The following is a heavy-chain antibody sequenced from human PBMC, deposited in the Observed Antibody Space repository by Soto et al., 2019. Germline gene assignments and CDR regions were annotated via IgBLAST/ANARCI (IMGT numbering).Heavy chain of an antibody. CDR2: IGRNSGAL. D-gene: IGHD2-21*01. CDR1: GFTFDGVA. V-gene: IGHV3-9*01. CDR3: AKGQRMIVRAFVDN. Sequence: EVQLVESGGGLVQPGRSLRLSCAASGFTFDGVAMHWVRQVPGRGLEWVSSIGRNSGALAYADSVKGRFSISRDDARKTVYLQMSSLRPEDTALYFCAKGQRMIVRAFVDNWGQGTLVSASS. J-gene: IGHJ4*02.